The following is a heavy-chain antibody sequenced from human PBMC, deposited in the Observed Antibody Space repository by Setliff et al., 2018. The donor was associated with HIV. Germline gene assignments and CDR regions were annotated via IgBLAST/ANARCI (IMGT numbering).Heavy chain of an antibody. Sequence: SVKVSCKASGGTFSSFAFSWVRQAPGQGLEWMGGITPISGTANYAQKFQGRVTIVADEFTSTAYMELSSLRSEDTAVYYCVRGGQYYRSTYYYYYMDVWG. CDR2: ITPISGTA. J-gene: IGHJ6*03. CDR1: GGTFSSFA. V-gene: IGHV1-69*13. D-gene: IGHD3-16*02. CDR3: VRGGQYYRSTYYYYYMDV.